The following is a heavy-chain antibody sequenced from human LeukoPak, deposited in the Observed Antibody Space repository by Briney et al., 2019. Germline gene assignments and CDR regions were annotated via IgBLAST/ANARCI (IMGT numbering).Heavy chain of an antibody. CDR1: GGSISNYY. J-gene: IGHJ4*02. CDR2: IYYSGST. D-gene: IGHD3-10*01. CDR3: ARDAYNYGSLYIDY. V-gene: IGHV4-59*01. Sequence: WETLSLTCTVSGGSISNYYWTWIRQPPGKGLEWIGYIYYSGSTNYNPSLNNRDTISVDTSKNQFSLKLSSVTAADTAVYYCARDAYNYGSLYIDYWGQGILVTVSS.